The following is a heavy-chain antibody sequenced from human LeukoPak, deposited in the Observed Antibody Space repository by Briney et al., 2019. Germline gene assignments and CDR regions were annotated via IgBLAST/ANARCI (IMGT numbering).Heavy chain of an antibody. V-gene: IGHV3-23*01. CDR1: GFTFSSYA. D-gene: IGHD2-8*01. CDR2: ISGSGGST. Sequence: GRSLRLSCAASGFTFSSYAMSWVRQAPGKGLEWVSAISGSGGSTYYADSVKGRFTISRDNSKNTLYLQMNSLRAEDTAVYYCAKDTEGYCTNGVCYSFDYWGQGTLSPSPQ. J-gene: IGHJ4*02. CDR3: AKDTEGYCTNGVCYSFDY.